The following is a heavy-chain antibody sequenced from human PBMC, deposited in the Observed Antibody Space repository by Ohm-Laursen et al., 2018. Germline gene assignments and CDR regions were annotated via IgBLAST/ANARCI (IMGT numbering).Heavy chain of an antibody. J-gene: IGHJ3*02. D-gene: IGHD1-26*01. V-gene: IGHV3-23*01. CDR2: ISGSGGST. Sequence: SLRLSCAASGFTFSSYAMSWVRQAPGKGLEWVSGISGSGGSTYYADSVKGRFTISRDNSKNTVYLQMNSLRAEDTAVYYCAKVPIVGATRGDAFDIWGQGTMVTVSS. CDR1: GFTFSSYA. CDR3: AKVPIVGATRGDAFDI.